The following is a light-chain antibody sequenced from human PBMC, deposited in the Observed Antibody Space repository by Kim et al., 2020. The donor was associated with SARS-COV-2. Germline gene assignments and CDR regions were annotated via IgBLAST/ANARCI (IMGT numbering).Light chain of an antibody. CDR1: QVLSVW. J-gene: IGKJ5*01. Sequence: ASLGVRVTLTCRASQVLSVWLAGYQPKPGKAPKLLIYAASSLQSGGPSRFSGSGSGADFTLTISSLQPEDFATYYCQQANSFPITFGQGTRLESK. V-gene: IGKV1-12*01. CDR2: AAS. CDR3: QQANSFPIT.